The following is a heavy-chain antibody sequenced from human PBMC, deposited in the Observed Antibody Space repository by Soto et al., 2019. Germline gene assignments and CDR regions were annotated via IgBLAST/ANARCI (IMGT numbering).Heavy chain of an antibody. V-gene: IGHV4-4*02. Sequence: QVVLEESGPGLLRPSGTLSLTCSVSGASINSANWWVWVRQPPGKGLEWIGEIYHIGSTTYNPSLKSRATISVHKSKNQFSLIVTSVTAADTAVYYCAKRYDFWSGRWYGLGVWGQGTTVTVSS. CDR2: IYHIGST. J-gene: IGHJ6*02. D-gene: IGHD3-3*01. CDR1: GASINSANW. CDR3: AKRYDFWSGRWYGLGV.